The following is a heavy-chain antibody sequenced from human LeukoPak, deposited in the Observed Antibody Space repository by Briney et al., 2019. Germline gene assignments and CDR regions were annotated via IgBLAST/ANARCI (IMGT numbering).Heavy chain of an antibody. CDR1: GGSISSYY. J-gene: IGHJ6*02. CDR2: IYYSGST. CDR3: ARSVRWTNGATDV. V-gene: IGHV4-59*08. D-gene: IGHD5-24*01. Sequence: SETLSLTCTVSGGSISSYYWSWIRQPPGKGLEWIGYIYYSGSTNYNPSLKSRVTISVDTSKNQFSLKLSSVTAADTAVYYCARSVRWTNGATDVWGQGTTVTVSS.